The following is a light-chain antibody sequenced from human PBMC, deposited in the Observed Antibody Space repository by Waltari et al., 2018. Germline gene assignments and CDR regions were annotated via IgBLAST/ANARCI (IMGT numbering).Light chain of an antibody. CDR1: SSDVGGYNY. V-gene: IGLV2-14*01. J-gene: IGLJ3*02. Sequence: QSALTQPASVSGSPGQSITISCTGTSSDVGGYNYASWYQQHPGQAPKLLIFDVSYPPSGVSDRFSGSQSGNTASLTISGLQAKDESDYYCCSFTSRSTWVFGGGTKLTVL. CDR2: DVS. CDR3: CSFTSRSTWV.